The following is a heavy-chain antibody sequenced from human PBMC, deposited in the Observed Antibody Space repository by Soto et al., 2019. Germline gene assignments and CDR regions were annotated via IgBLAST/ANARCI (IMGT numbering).Heavy chain of an antibody. CDR1: GGSISSGGYY. CDR3: ARTSKYYYDATGYYYFFDS. J-gene: IGHJ4*02. Sequence: PSETLSLTCTVSGGSISSGGYYWSWIRQHPGKGLEWIGSFHYNGDTYSNPSLETRLTMSVDTSKNQFSLKLSSVTAADTAVYYCARTSKYYYDATGYYYFFDSWGQGTLVTVSS. CDR2: FHYNGDT. D-gene: IGHD3-22*01. V-gene: IGHV4-39*01.